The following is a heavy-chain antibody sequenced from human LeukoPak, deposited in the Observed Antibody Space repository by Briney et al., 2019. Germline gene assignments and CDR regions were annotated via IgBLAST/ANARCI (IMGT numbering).Heavy chain of an antibody. CDR3: ARGMATILAWFDP. D-gene: IGHD5-24*01. CDR1: GGSISSGSYY. Sequence: PSETLSLTCTVSGGSISSGSYYWSCIRHPAGKGLEWIGRIYTSGSTNYNPSLKRPVTISVHTSKNQFSRKLRSVTSADRAVYYCARGMATILAWFDPWGQGTLVTVSS. J-gene: IGHJ5*02. V-gene: IGHV4-61*02. CDR2: IYTSGST.